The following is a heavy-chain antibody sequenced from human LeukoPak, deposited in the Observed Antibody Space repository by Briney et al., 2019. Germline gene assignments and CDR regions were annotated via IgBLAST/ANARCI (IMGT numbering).Heavy chain of an antibody. CDR1: GGSFRGYY. V-gene: IGHV4-34*01. CDR3: ARGYCSSTSCYSVAAPDQNYYYYMDV. CDR2: IIHSGSA. Sequence: SETLSLTFAIHGGSFRGYYWSWIRQPPGKGPEWIGEIIHSGSANYHPSLKSRVTLSVDTSKNQFSLMLSSVTAADTAVYYCARGYCSSTSCYSVAAPDQNYYYYMDVWGKGTTVTVSS. J-gene: IGHJ6*03. D-gene: IGHD2-2*01.